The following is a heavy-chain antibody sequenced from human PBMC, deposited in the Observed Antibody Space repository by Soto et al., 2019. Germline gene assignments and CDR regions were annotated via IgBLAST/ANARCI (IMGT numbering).Heavy chain of an antibody. CDR3: AKDITSGGSSLYYFDY. CDR1: GFTFDDYA. CDR2: ISWNSGSI. Sequence: EVQLVESGGGLVQPGRSLRLSCAASGFTFDDYAMHWVRQAPGKGLEWVSGISWNSGSIGYADSVKGRFTISRDNAKNSLYLQMNSLRAEDTALYYCAKDITSGGSSLYYFDYWGQGTLVTVSS. V-gene: IGHV3-9*01. J-gene: IGHJ4*02. D-gene: IGHD1-26*01.